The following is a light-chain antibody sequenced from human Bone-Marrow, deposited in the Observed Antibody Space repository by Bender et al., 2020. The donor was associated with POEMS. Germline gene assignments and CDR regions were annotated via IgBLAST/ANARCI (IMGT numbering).Light chain of an antibody. J-gene: IGLJ3*02. CDR3: QVWDTVRDYWV. V-gene: IGLV3-21*02. CDR2: DDS. Sequence: SYVLTQPPSVSAAPGQTARIPCGGSNIGTKVVHWYQQKPGQAPVLVVHDDSGRPSGIPERFSGSNSGTTATLTIGRVEAGDEADYYCQVWDTVRDYWVFGGGTKLTVL. CDR1: NIGTKV.